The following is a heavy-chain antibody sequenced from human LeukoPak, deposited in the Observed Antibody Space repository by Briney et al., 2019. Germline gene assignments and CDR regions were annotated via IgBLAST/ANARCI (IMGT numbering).Heavy chain of an antibody. J-gene: IGHJ4*02. V-gene: IGHV1-2*02. CDR3: ARGAGRWLQYYYFDY. CDR2: INPNSGGT. D-gene: IGHD5-12*01. Sequence: ASVKVSCKASGYTFTGYYMHWVRQAPGQGLEWMGWINPNSGGTNYAQKFQGRVTMARDTSISTAYMELSRLRSDDTAVYYCARGAGRWLQYYYFDYWGQGTLVTVSS. CDR1: GYTFTGYY.